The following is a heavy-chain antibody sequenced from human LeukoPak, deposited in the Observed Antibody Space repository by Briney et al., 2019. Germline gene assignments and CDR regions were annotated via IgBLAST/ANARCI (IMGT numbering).Heavy chain of an antibody. D-gene: IGHD2-2*03. CDR2: ISSSSSYI. Sequence: PGGSLRLSCTASGFTFSSYSMNWVRQAPGKGLEWVSSISSSSSYIYYADSVKGRFTISRDNAENSLYLQMNSLRAEDTAVYYCAMGKRSLGSLAEYFQHWGQGTLVTVSS. CDR3: AMGKRSLGSLAEYFQH. CDR1: GFTFSSYS. J-gene: IGHJ1*01. V-gene: IGHV3-21*01.